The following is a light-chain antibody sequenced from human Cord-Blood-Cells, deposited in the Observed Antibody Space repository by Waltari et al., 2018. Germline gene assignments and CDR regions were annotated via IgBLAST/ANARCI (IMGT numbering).Light chain of an antibody. CDR3: QSADSSGTFPYV. J-gene: IGLJ1*01. V-gene: IGLV3-25*03. CDR2: KDS. CDR1: ALPKQY. Sequence: SYELTHPPSVSVSPGQTARITCSGDALPKQYAYWYQQKPGQAPVLVIYKDSERPSGIPERFSGSSSGTTVTLTISGVQAEDEADYYCQSADSSGTFPYVFGTGTKVTVL.